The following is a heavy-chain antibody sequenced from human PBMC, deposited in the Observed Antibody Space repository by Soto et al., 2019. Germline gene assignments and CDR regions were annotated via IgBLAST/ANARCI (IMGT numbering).Heavy chain of an antibody. CDR1: GDSVSSNSAA. J-gene: IGHJ6*02. CDR3: ARGGQWLETGYYYYYGMDV. Sequence: SQTLSLTCAISGDSVSSNSAAWNWIRQSPSRGLEWLGRTYYRSKWYNDYAVSVKSRITINPDTSKNQFSLQLNSVTPEDTAEYYCARGGQWLETGYYYYYGMDVWGQGTTVTVSS. D-gene: IGHD6-19*01. CDR2: TYYRSKWYN. V-gene: IGHV6-1*01.